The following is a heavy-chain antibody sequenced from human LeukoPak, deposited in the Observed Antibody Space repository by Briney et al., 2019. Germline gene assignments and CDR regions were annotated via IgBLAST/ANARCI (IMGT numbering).Heavy chain of an antibody. Sequence: SETLSLTCAVYGGSFSGYYWSWIRQPPGKGLEWIGEINHSGTTNYNPSLTSRVTISVDTSKNQFSLKLSSATAADTAVYYCARGGDSSGYYLLDAFDIWGQGTMVTVSS. D-gene: IGHD3-22*01. CDR3: ARGGDSSGYYLLDAFDI. CDR1: GGSFSGYY. V-gene: IGHV4-34*01. J-gene: IGHJ3*02. CDR2: INHSGTT.